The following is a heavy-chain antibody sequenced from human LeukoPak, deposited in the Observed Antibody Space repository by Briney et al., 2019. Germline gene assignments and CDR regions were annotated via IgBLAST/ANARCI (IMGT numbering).Heavy chain of an antibody. V-gene: IGHV3-7*01. CDR1: GFPFSGYW. CDR2: INQDGTNQ. J-gene: IGHJ4*02. Sequence: GGSLRLSCVASGFPFSGYWMDWVRQAPGKGMEWVANINQDGTNQYYAASLKGRFSISRDNAKNSLYLQMNSLRAEDTAVYYCSRSLDYLGQGALVTVSS. CDR3: SRSLDY.